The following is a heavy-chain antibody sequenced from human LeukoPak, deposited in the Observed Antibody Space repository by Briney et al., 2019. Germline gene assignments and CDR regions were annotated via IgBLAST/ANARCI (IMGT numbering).Heavy chain of an antibody. CDR2: ISYSGST. CDR1: GGSITSDY. V-gene: IGHV4-59*08. D-gene: IGHD1-14*01. J-gene: IGHJ5*02. Sequence: PSETLSLTCTVYGGSITSDYWSWIRQPPGKGLECIGYISYSGSTNSNPSLKSRVTISIDTSKNQFSLKLSSVTATDTAVCYCARLTARSWFDPWGQGTLVTVSS. CDR3: ARLTARSWFDP.